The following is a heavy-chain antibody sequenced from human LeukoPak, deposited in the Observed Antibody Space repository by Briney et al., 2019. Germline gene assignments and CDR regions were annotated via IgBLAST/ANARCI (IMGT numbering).Heavy chain of an antibody. Sequence: ASVRVSCKASGYTFTGHYLHWVRQAPGQRLEWMGWINPNSGGTNYAQKFQGRGTMSRETPISTAYMELSRLASDDTAVYYCARDNAEGFCSGGTCYGDAFDIWGQGTMLTVSS. CDR3: ARDNAEGFCSGGTCYGDAFDI. CDR1: GYTFTGHY. CDR2: INPNSGGT. D-gene: IGHD2-15*01. V-gene: IGHV1-2*02. J-gene: IGHJ3*02.